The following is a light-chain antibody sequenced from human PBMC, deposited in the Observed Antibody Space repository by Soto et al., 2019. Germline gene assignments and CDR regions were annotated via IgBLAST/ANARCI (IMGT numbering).Light chain of an antibody. CDR1: SSNIGSNF. V-gene: IGLV1-47*01. CDR2: RNN. Sequence: QSVLTQPPSASGTPGQRVTISCSGSSSNIGSNFVYWYQQLPGTAPKLLIYRNNQRPSGVPDRFSGSKSGTSASLAISGLRSADEADYYCAAWDDSLSGSFVVFGGGTKLTVL. J-gene: IGLJ2*01. CDR3: AAWDDSLSGSFVV.